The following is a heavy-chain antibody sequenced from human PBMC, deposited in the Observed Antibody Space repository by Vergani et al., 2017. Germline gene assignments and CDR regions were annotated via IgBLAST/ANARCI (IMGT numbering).Heavy chain of an antibody. D-gene: IGHD2-2*02. CDR2: IYSGGST. CDR3: ARDTCSSTSCYIDY. J-gene: IGHJ4*02. CDR1: GFTVSSNY. V-gene: IGHV3-53*04. Sequence: EVQLVESGGGLVQPGGSLRLSCAASGFTVSSNYMSWVRQAPGKGLECVSVIYSGGSTYYADSVKGRFTISRHNSKNTLYLQMNSLRAEDTAVYYCARDTCSSTSCYIDYWGQGTLVTVSS.